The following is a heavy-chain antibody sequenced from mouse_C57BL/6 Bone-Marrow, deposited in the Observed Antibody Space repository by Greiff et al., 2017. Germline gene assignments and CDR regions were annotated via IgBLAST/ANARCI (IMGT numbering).Heavy chain of an antibody. V-gene: IGHV1-81*01. D-gene: IGHD1-1*01. CDR2: IYPRSGNT. Sequence: VQLQQSGAELARPGASVKLSCKASGYTFTSYGISWVKQRTGQGLEWIGEIYPRSGNTYYNEKFKGKATLTADKSSSTAYMGLRSLTSEDSAVYFCARKGDDGSRGDYWGQGTTLTVSS. CDR3: ARKGDDGSRGDY. J-gene: IGHJ2*01. CDR1: GYTFTSYG.